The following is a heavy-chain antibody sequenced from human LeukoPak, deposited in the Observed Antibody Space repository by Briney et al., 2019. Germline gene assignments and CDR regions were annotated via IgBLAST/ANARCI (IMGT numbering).Heavy chain of an antibody. D-gene: IGHD2-15*01. J-gene: IGHJ4*02. CDR1: GYTFTSYG. CDR2: ISAYNGNT. CDR3: ARDDIVVGVAAPPFEY. Sequence: ASVKVSCKASGYTFTSYGISWVRQAPGQGLEWMGWISAYNGNTKYAQKLQGRVTMTIDTSTSSAYMELRSLRSDDTAVYYCARDDIVVGVAAPPFEYWGQGTLVNGSS. V-gene: IGHV1-18*01.